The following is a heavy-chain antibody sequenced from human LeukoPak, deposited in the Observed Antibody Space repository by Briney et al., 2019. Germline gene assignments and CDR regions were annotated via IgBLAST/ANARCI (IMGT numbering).Heavy chain of an antibody. D-gene: IGHD2-2*01. CDR2: ISGSGGST. Sequence: GGSMRLSCAASGFTFNNYAMGWVREPPGKGLEWVSAISGSGGSTYYADSVKGRFTISRDNSKNTLYLQMNSLRAEDTAVYFCANPGVPAAMAYYYYYYYMDVWGKGTTVTVSS. CDR3: ANPGVPAAMAYYYYYYYMDV. CDR1: GFTFNNYA. V-gene: IGHV3-23*01. J-gene: IGHJ6*03.